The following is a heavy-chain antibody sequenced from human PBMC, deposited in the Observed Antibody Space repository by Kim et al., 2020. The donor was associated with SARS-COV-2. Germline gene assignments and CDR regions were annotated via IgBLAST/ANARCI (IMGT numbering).Heavy chain of an antibody. V-gene: IGHV1-69*13. CDR3: ARDGYGDSFYYYYYGMDV. CDR1: GGTFSSYA. D-gene: IGHD4-17*01. Sequence: SVKVSCKASGGTFSSYAISWVRQAPGQGLEWMGGIIPIFGTANYAQKFQGRVTITADESTSTAYMELSSLRSEDTAVYYCARDGYGDSFYYYYYGMDVWGQGTTVTVSS. J-gene: IGHJ6*02. CDR2: IIPIFGTA.